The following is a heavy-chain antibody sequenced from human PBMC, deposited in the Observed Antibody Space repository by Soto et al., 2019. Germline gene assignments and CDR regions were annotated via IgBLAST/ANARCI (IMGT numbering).Heavy chain of an antibody. CDR3: AREAEYSSSSYYYYYMDV. CDR1: GFTFSSYS. J-gene: IGHJ6*03. V-gene: IGHV3-21*01. Sequence: VQLVESGGGLVKPGGSLRLSCAASGFTFSSYSMNWVRQAPGKGLEWVSSISSSSSYIYYADSVKGRFTISRDNAKNSLYLQMNSLRAEDTAVYYCAREAEYSSSSYYYYYMDVWGKGTTVTVSS. CDR2: ISSSSSYI. D-gene: IGHD6-6*01.